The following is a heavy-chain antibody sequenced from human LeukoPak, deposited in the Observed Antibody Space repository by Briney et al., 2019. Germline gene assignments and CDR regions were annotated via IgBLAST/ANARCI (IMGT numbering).Heavy chain of an antibody. CDR3: AKVSITVVVIPAALLDY. Sequence: GGSLRLSCAASGFTFRNYGMHWVRQTPGKGLEWVAFIRDDGSNKYYADSVKGRFTISRDNSKNTLFLQMNSLRAEDAAVYYCAKVSITVVVIPAALLDYWGQGTLVTVSS. V-gene: IGHV3-30*02. D-gene: IGHD2-2*01. J-gene: IGHJ4*02. CDR2: IRDDGSNK. CDR1: GFTFRNYG.